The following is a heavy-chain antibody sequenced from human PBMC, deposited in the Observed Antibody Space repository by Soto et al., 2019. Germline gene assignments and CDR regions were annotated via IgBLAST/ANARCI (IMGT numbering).Heavy chain of an antibody. CDR3: ARGITIFGVTNWFYP. D-gene: IGHD3-3*01. V-gene: IGHV4-4*02. CDR1: GGSISSSNW. Sequence: SETLSLTCAVSGGSISSSNWWSWVRQPPGKGLEWIGEIYHSGSTNYNPSLKSRVTISVDKSKNQFSLKLSSVTAADTAVYYCARGITIFGVTNWFYPWGQGTLVTVSS. J-gene: IGHJ5*02. CDR2: IYHSGST.